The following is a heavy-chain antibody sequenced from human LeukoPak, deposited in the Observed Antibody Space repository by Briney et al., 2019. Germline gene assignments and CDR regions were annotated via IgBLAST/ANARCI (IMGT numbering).Heavy chain of an antibody. J-gene: IGHJ4*02. Sequence: GGSLRLSCAASGFTFSSYSMNWVRQAPGKGLGWVSSISSSSSYIYYADSVKGRFTISRDNAKNSLYLQMNSLRAEDTAVYYCARDRNYYGSGSNFDYWGQGTLVTVSS. CDR3: ARDRNYYGSGSNFDY. CDR1: GFTFSSYS. D-gene: IGHD3-10*01. V-gene: IGHV3-21*01. CDR2: ISSSSSYI.